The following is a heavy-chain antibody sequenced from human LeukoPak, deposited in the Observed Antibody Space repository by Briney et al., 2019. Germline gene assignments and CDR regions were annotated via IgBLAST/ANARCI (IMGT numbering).Heavy chain of an antibody. V-gene: IGHV4-34*01. Sequence: SETLSLTCAVYGGSFSGYYWSWIRQPPGKGLEWIGEINHSGSTNYNPSLKSRVTISVDTSKNQFSLKLSSVTAADTAVYYCARGYSSFDYWDQGTLVTVSS. CDR3: ARGYSSFDY. J-gene: IGHJ4*02. CDR1: GGSFSGYY. D-gene: IGHD6-13*01. CDR2: INHSGST.